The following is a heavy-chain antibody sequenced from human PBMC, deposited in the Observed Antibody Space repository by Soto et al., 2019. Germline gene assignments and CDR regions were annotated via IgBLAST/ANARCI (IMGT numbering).Heavy chain of an antibody. V-gene: IGHV3-23*01. J-gene: IGHJ4*02. Sequence: GALRLSCAASGFTFSSFAMSWVRQAPGKGLEWVSVISESGGSTYYADSVKGRFTISRDNSKSMLYLQMNSLRGDDTAIYYCEKAISGYYAPSDYWGQGTQVTVSS. CDR1: GFTFSSFA. CDR3: EKAISGYYAPSDY. CDR2: ISESGGST. D-gene: IGHD3-22*01.